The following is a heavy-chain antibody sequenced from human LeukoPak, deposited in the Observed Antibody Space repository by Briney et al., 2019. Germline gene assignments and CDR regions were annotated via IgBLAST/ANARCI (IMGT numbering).Heavy chain of an antibody. D-gene: IGHD6-13*01. Sequence: NPSETLSLTCTVSGGSITGYYWSWIRQPPGKGLEWIGYIYYSGSTNYNPSLKSRVTISVDTSKNQFSLKLSSLTAADTAVYYCARGTYGSSWQLEHFDYWGQGTLVTVSS. CDR1: GGSITGYY. CDR2: IYYSGST. V-gene: IGHV4-59*01. J-gene: IGHJ4*02. CDR3: ARGTYGSSWQLEHFDY.